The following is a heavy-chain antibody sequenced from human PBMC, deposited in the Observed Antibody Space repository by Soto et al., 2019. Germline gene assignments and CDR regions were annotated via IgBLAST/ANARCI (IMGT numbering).Heavy chain of an antibody. V-gene: IGHV3-23*01. CDR2: IGGSGSAT. J-gene: IGHJ4*02. CDR3: AKARILTGYHPLRDFDY. Sequence: GGSLRLSCAASGFTFTNYAMKWIRQAPGKGLEWVSTIGGSGSATFYADSVKGRFTISRDNSNNMLYLQMNTLRAEDTAVYYCAKARILTGYHPLRDFDYWGQGTLVTVSS. CDR1: GFTFTNYA. D-gene: IGHD3-9*01.